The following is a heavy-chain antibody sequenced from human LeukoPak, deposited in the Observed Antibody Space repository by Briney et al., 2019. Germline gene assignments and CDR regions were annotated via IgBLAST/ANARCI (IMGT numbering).Heavy chain of an antibody. J-gene: IGHJ4*02. CDR1: GYTFASYG. D-gene: IGHD1-7*01. Sequence: GASVKVSCKASGYTFASYGISWVRQAPGQGLEWMGWISAYNGNTNYAQKLQGRVTMTTDTSTSTAYMELRSLRSDDTAVYYCARDVNWNYAYRYYYFDYWGQGTLVTVSS. CDR3: ARDVNWNYAYRYYYFDY. CDR2: ISAYNGNT. V-gene: IGHV1-18*01.